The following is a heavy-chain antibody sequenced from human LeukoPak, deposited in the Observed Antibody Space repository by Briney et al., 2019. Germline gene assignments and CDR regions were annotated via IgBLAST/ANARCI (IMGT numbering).Heavy chain of an antibody. Sequence: KPSETLSLTCTVSGGSISSYYWSWIRQPPGKGLEWIGYIYYSGSTNYNPSLKSRVTISVDTSKNQFSPKLSSVTAADTAVYYCARPRRLQDDAFDIWGQGTMVTVSS. CDR3: ARPRRLQDDAFDI. J-gene: IGHJ3*02. D-gene: IGHD5-12*01. V-gene: IGHV4-59*08. CDR1: GGSISSYY. CDR2: IYYSGST.